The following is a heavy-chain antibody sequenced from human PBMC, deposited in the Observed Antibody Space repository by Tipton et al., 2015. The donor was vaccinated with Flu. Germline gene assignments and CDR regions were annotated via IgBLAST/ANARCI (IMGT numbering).Heavy chain of an antibody. J-gene: IGHJ4*02. CDR3: ARDQAMGFFDS. CDR1: DDSIRSNGYY. CDR2: IDYSGST. V-gene: IGHV4-31*03. Sequence: LRLSCSVSDDSIRSNGYYWTWIRQHPGKGLEWIGYIDYSGSTYYNPSLKSRITMSIDTSKKQFSLRLSSVTAADMALYYCARDQAMGFFDSWGQGTLVTVSS. D-gene: IGHD5-18*01.